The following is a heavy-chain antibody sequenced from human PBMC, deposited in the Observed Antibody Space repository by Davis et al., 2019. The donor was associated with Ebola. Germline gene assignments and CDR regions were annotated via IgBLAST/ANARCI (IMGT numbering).Heavy chain of an antibody. CDR1: GFTFSSYG. CDR3: ARSIFGVVINPLDY. Sequence: GGSLRLSCAASGFTFSSYGMHWVRQAPGKGLEWVAVIWYDGSNKYYADSVKGRFTISRDNSKNTLYLQMNSLRAEDTAVYYCARSIFGVVINPLDYWGQGTLVTVSS. V-gene: IGHV3-33*01. CDR2: IWYDGSNK. D-gene: IGHD3-3*01. J-gene: IGHJ4*02.